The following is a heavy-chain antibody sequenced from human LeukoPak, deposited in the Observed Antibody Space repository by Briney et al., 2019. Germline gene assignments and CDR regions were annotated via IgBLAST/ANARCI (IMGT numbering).Heavy chain of an antibody. CDR3: ASPTYYGGFDI. V-gene: IGHV4-4*02. D-gene: IGHD3-10*01. CDR2: IYHSGST. J-gene: IGHJ3*02. Sequence: NPSETLSLTCAVSGGPISSGNWWSWVRQPPGKGLEWIGEIYHSGSTNYNPSLRSRVTISLDKSKNQFSLKLSSVTAADTAVYYCASPTYYGGFDIWGQGTMVTVSS. CDR1: GGPISSGNW.